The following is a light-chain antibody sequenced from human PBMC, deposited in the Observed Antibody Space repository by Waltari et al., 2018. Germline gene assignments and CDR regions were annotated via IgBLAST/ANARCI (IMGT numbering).Light chain of an antibody. CDR1: SSDVGGYNY. V-gene: IGLV2-14*01. Sequence: QSALTQPASVSGSPGQSITISCTGTSSDVGGYNYASWYQQHPGKAPKLMIYEVSNRASGVSNRVSGSKSGNTASLTISGLQAEDEADYYCSSYTSSSSVVFGGGTKLTVL. CDR2: EVS. CDR3: SSYTSSSSVV. J-gene: IGLJ2*01.